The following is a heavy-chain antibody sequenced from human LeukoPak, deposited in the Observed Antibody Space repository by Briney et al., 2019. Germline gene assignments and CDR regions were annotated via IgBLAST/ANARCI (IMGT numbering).Heavy chain of an antibody. CDR1: GFTFSSYW. J-gene: IGHJ4*02. D-gene: IGHD1-26*01. CDR3: ARGIVGDAFDY. Sequence: GGSLRLSCAASGFTFSSYWMSWVRQAPGKGLEWVANIKQDGSEKYYVDSVKGRFTISSDNAKNSLYLQRNSLRAEDTAVYYCARGIVGDAFDYWGQGTLVTVSS. V-gene: IGHV3-7*01. CDR2: IKQDGSEK.